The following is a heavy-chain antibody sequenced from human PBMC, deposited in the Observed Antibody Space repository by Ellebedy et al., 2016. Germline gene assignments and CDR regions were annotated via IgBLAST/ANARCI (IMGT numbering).Heavy chain of an antibody. J-gene: IGHJ4*02. CDR3: ARITGSGDY. V-gene: IGHV4-61*01. D-gene: IGHD1-20*01. CDR1: GGSVSSGSYY. CDR2: IYYSGST. Sequence: SETLSLTXTVSGGSVSSGSYYWSWIRQPPGKGLEWIGYIYYSGSTNYNPSLKSRVTISVDTSKNQFSLKLSSVTAADTAVYYCARITGSGDYWGQGTLVTVSS.